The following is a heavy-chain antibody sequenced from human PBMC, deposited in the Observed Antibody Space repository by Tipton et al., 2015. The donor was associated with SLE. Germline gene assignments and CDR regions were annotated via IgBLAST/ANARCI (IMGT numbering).Heavy chain of an antibody. D-gene: IGHD3-9*01. V-gene: IGHV4-59*01. Sequence: PGLVKPSETLSLTCTVSGDSISSYYWSWIRQPPGKGLEWIGYIYYSGSTNYNPSLKSRVTISVDTSKNQFSLKLSSVTAADTAVYYCARSLLTGYYPYYFNYWGQGTLVTVSS. CDR2: IYYSGST. CDR1: GDSISSYY. CDR3: ARSLLTGYYPYYFNY. J-gene: IGHJ4*02.